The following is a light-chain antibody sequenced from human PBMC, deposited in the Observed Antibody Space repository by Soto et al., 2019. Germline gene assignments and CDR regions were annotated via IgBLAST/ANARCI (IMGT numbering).Light chain of an antibody. CDR1: SSNIGSNH. CDR3: AAWDDSLSGG. CDR2: RNN. V-gene: IGLV1-47*01. J-gene: IGLJ3*02. Sequence: QSVLTQPPSASGTPGQRVTISCSGSSSNIGSNHVYWYQQLPGTAPKLLIYRNNQRPSGVPDRFSGSKSGTSASLAISGLRSEDEAGYYCAAWDDSLSGGFGGGTKLTVL.